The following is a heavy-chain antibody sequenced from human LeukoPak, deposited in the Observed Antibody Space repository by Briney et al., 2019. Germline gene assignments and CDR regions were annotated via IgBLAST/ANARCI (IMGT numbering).Heavy chain of an antibody. V-gene: IGHV3-23*01. CDR2: ISGSGGNT. D-gene: IGHD3-10*01. CDR1: GFTFSSYA. J-gene: IGHJ6*02. Sequence: GGSLRLSCAASGFTFSSYAMNWVRQAPGKGLEWVSIISGSGGNTYYADSAKGRFTISRDNSKNTLYLQMNSLRAEDTAVYHCAKDKGSGSYGFYYYGMDVRGQGTTVTVSS. CDR3: AKDKGSGSYGFYYYGMDV.